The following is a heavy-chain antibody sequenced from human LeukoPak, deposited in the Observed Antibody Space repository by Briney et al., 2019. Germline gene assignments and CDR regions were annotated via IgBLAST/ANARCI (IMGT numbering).Heavy chain of an antibody. D-gene: IGHD3-22*01. V-gene: IGHV4-59*01. CDR3: ARADDYYDLGVVFDP. CDR1: GGSISSYY. Sequence: PSQTLSLTCTVSGGSISSYYWSWIRQPPGKGLEWIGYIYYSGSTNYNPSLKSRVTISVDTSKNQFSLKLNSVTAADTAVYYCARADDYYDLGVVFDPWGQGTLVTVSS. CDR2: IYYSGST. J-gene: IGHJ5*02.